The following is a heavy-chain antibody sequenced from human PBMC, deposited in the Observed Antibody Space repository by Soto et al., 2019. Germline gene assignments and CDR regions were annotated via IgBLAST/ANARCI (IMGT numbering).Heavy chain of an antibody. CDR2: IIPMLGIA. D-gene: IGHD2-21*01. CDR3: TIGSWSGEVFDI. Sequence: QVQLVQSGAEVKKPGSSVKVSCKDSGGTFSTYSMFWVRQAPGQGLEWMGRIIPMLGIANYAQRFQDRVTITADKSTDTAYMELSSLRSEDTALYYCTIGSWSGEVFDIWGQGTMVTVSS. V-gene: IGHV1-69*02. J-gene: IGHJ3*02. CDR1: GGTFSTYS.